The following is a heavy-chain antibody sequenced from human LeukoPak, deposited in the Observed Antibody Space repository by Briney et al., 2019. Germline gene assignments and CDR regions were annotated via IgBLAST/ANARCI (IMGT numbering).Heavy chain of an antibody. CDR1: GYTFTSYG. D-gene: IGHD1-26*01. J-gene: IGHJ4*02. V-gene: IGHV1-18*01. Sequence: ASVKVSCKASGYTFTSYGISWVRQAPGQGLEWMGWISAYNDNTNYAQEFQGRVTMTTDTSTSTAYMELRSLRSDDTAVYYCARQSTRLFNTGSYYPPPAYDYWGQGTLVIVSS. CDR3: ARQSTRLFNTGSYYPPPAYDY. CDR2: ISAYNDNT.